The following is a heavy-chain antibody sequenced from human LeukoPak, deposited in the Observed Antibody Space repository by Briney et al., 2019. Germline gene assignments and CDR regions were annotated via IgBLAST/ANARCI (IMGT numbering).Heavy chain of an antibody. CDR2: ISSSSSYI. J-gene: IGHJ5*02. D-gene: IGHD3-9*01. CDR3: SLNYDILTGYHGPFDP. Sequence: PGGSLRLSCAASGFTFSSYSMNWVRQAPGKGLEWVSSISSSSSYIYYADSVKGRFTISRDNSKNTLYLQMNSLRAEDTAVYYCSLNYDILTGYHGPFDPWGQGTLVTVSS. CDR1: GFTFSSYS. V-gene: IGHV3-21*01.